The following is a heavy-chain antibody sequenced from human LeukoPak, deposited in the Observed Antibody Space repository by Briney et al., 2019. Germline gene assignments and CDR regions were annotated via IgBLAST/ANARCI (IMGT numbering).Heavy chain of an antibody. Sequence: SVKVSCKASGGTFSSYAISWVRQAPGQGPEWMGGIIPIFGTANYAQKFQGRVTITADESTSTAYMELSSLRSEDTAVYYCASKATYYYDSSGYYSLDYWGQGTLVTVSS. CDR3: ASKATYYYDSSGYYSLDY. D-gene: IGHD3-22*01. CDR1: GGTFSSYA. V-gene: IGHV1-69*13. CDR2: IIPIFGTA. J-gene: IGHJ4*02.